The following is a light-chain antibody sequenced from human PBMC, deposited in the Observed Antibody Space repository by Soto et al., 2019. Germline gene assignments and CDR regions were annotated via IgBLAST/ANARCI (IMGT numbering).Light chain of an antibody. CDR3: FAYAGRETFGG. CDR1: SSDIGSYAF. J-gene: IGLJ2*01. CDR2: EVT. V-gene: IGLV2-23*02. Sequence: QSALTQPASVSGSPGQSIAISRAGTSSDIGSYAFVSWYQHHPGKAPKLLIYEVTQRPSGVASRFSGSKSGSTASLTISGLQAEDEADYSCFAYAGRETFGGFGGGTEVTVL.